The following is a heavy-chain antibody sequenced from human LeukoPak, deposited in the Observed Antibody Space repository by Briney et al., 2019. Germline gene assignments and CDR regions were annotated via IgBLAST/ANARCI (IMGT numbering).Heavy chain of an antibody. D-gene: IGHD6-19*01. CDR2: ISGSGGST. CDR1: GFTFSSYG. Sequence: GGSLRLSCAASGFTFSSYGMSWVRQAPGKGLEWVSAISGSGGSTYYADSVKGRFTISRDNSKNTLYLQMNSLRAEDTAVYYCAKRIAVAGTRVERHNWFDPWGQGTLVTVSS. J-gene: IGHJ5*02. CDR3: AKRIAVAGTRVERHNWFDP. V-gene: IGHV3-23*01.